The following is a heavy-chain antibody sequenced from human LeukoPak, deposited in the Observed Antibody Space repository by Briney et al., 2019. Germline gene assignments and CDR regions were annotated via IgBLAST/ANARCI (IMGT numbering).Heavy chain of an antibody. CDR2: IIPIFGTA. CDR3: ARFWPESLGYCSSTSCYTGDAFDI. V-gene: IGHV1-69*05. D-gene: IGHD2-2*02. Sequence: SVKVSCKASGGTFSSYAISWVRQAPGQGLEWMGGIIPIFGTANYAQKFQGRVTITTDESTSSAYMELSSLRSEDTAVYYCARFWPESLGYCSSTSCYTGDAFDIWGQGTMVTVSS. J-gene: IGHJ3*02. CDR1: GGTFSSYA.